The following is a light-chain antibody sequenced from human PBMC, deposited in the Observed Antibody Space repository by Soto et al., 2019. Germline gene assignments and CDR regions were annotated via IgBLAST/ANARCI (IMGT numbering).Light chain of an antibody. CDR2: DAS. J-gene: IGKJ1*01. V-gene: IGKV1-5*01. CDR1: QNIRSR. Sequence: DFQMTQSPSTLSASVGDRVTITCRASQNIRSRLAWFQQKPGKAPKLLIYDASSLESGVPQRFSGSGSGTEFTLTISSLQTDDFSTYYCQHYSGDRATFGQGTKVDIK. CDR3: QHYSGDRAT.